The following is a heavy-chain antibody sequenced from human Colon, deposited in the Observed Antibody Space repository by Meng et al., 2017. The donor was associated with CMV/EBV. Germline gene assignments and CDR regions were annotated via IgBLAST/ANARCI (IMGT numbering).Heavy chain of an antibody. D-gene: IGHD2-2*01. Sequence: AAVKVSCKASGYTFTGYYMHWVRQAPGQGREGMGWINPNSGGTNYAQKFQGRVTMTRDTSISTAYMELSRLRSDDTAVYYCARHCSSTSCQPYYYGMDVWGQGTTVTVSS. J-gene: IGHJ6*02. CDR2: INPNSGGT. V-gene: IGHV1-2*02. CDR1: GYTFTGYY. CDR3: ARHCSSTSCQPYYYGMDV.